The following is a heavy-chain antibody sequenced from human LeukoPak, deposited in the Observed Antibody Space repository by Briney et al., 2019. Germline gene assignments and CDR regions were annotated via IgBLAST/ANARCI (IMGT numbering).Heavy chain of an antibody. D-gene: IGHD2-2*01. CDR1: GFTFSSYS. CDR2: ISSSSSHI. Sequence: PGGSLRLSSAASGFTFSSYSMNWVRQAPGKGLEWVSSISSSSSHIYYADSVKGRFTISRDNAKNSLYLQMNSLRAEGTAVYYCARYSTKYYYMDVWGKGTTVTVSS. V-gene: IGHV3-21*01. J-gene: IGHJ6*03. CDR3: ARYSTKYYYMDV.